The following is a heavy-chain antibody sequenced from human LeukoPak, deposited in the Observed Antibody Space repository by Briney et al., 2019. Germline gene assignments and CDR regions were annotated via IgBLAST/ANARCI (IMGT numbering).Heavy chain of an antibody. CDR1: GFTFSSYW. CDR3: AKDGVPSRYFGRNYFDY. J-gene: IGHJ4*02. Sequence: PGGSLRLSCATSGFTFSSYWMSWVRQAPGKGLEWLANIKQDGSEKYYVDSVKGRFTISRDNFKNTLYLKMNNLRAEDTAVYYCAKDGVPSRYFGRNYFDYWGQGALVTVSS. D-gene: IGHD3-9*01. CDR2: IKQDGSEK. V-gene: IGHV3-7*01.